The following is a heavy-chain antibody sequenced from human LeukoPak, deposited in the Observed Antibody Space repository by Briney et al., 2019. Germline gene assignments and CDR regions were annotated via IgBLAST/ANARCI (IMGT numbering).Heavy chain of an antibody. CDR2: INPNSGAT. J-gene: IGHJ4*02. D-gene: IGHD5-18*01. V-gene: IGHV1-2*02. CDR1: GYPFTDYY. CDR3: ARSSYSVN. Sequence: ASVKVSCKTSGYPFTDYYIHWVRQAPGQGLEWMGWINPNSGATNYAQKFQGRVTMTTDTSISTAYMDLSRLRSDDTAVYYCARSSYSVNWGQGTLVTVSS.